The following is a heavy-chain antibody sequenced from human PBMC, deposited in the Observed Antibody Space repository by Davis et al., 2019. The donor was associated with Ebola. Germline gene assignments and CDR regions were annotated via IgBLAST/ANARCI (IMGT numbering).Heavy chain of an antibody. V-gene: IGHV4-38-2*01. CDR1: GYSISSGYY. J-gene: IGHJ2*01. CDR2: INHSGST. D-gene: IGHD6-19*01. Sequence: PSETLSLTCAVSGYSISSGYYWGWIRQPPGKGLEWIGEINHSGSTNYNPSLKSRVTISVDTSKNQFSLKLSSVTAADTAVYYCARMAPKWLVRYPSYWYFDLWGRGTLVTVSS. CDR3: ARMAPKWLVRYPSYWYFDL.